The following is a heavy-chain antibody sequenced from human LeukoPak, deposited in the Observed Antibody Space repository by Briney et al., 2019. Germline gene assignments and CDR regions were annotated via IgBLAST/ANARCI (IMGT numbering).Heavy chain of an antibody. Sequence: GGSLRLSCAASGFTFSSYGMHWVRQAPGKGLEWVAFIRYDGSNKYYADSVKGRFTISRDNSKNTLYLQMNSLRAEDTAVYYCARGHVYGDYGFDYWGQGTLVTVSS. CDR3: ARGHVYGDYGFDY. CDR1: GFTFSSYG. V-gene: IGHV3-30*02. D-gene: IGHD4-17*01. J-gene: IGHJ4*02. CDR2: IRYDGSNK.